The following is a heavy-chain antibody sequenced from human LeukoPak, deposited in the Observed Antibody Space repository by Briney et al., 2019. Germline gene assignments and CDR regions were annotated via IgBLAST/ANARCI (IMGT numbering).Heavy chain of an antibody. CDR1: GGSISRGSYY. CDR3: ARVGCYGGNCPFDY. Sequence: SETLSLTCIVSGGSISRGSYYWSWIRQPAGKGLEWMGRIYNSGSTNYSPSLKDRVTISTDMSKNQVSLTLSSVTAADTAVYYCARVGCYGGNCPFDYWGQGTLVTVSS. J-gene: IGHJ4*02. CDR2: IYNSGST. D-gene: IGHD4-23*01. V-gene: IGHV4-61*02.